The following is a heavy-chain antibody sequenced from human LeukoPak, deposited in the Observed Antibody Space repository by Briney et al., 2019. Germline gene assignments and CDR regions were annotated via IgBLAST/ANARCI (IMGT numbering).Heavy chain of an antibody. CDR3: ARSVGAAISVAGLYFDY. V-gene: IGHV5-51*01. D-gene: IGHD6-19*01. J-gene: IGHJ4*02. Sequence: KPGESLKISCKGSGYSFTSYWIGWVRQMPGKGLEWMEIIYPGDSDTRYSPSFQGLVTISADKSISTAYLQWSSLKASDTAMYYCARSVGAAISVAGLYFDYWGQGTLVTVSS. CDR1: GYSFTSYW. CDR2: IYPGDSDT.